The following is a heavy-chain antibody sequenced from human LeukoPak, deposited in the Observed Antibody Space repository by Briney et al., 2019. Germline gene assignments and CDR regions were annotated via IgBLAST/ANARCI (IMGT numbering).Heavy chain of an antibody. Sequence: PGRSLRLSCAASGLTFSSYGTHWVRQAPGKGLEWVAVIWYDGSNKYYADSVKGRFTISRDNSKNTLYLQMNSLRAEDTAVYYCARAPLNHCSGGSCYSAGWFDPWGQGTLVTVSS. CDR1: GLTFSSYG. CDR3: ARAPLNHCSGGSCYSAGWFDP. V-gene: IGHV3-33*01. D-gene: IGHD2-15*01. J-gene: IGHJ5*02. CDR2: IWYDGSNK.